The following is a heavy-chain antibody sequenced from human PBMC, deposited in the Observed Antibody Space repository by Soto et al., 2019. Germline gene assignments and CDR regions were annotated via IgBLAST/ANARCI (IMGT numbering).Heavy chain of an antibody. V-gene: IGHV4-4*07. J-gene: IGHJ5*02. D-gene: IGHD1-1*01. CDR2: IYATGTT. CDR3: VRDGTKTLRDWFDP. Sequence: PSETLSLTCTVSGASISGFYWSWIRKSAGKGLEWIGRIYATGTTDYNPSLKSRVMMSVDTSKKQFSLKLRSVTAEDTAVYYCVRDGTKTLRDWFDPWGQGISVTV. CDR1: GASISGFY.